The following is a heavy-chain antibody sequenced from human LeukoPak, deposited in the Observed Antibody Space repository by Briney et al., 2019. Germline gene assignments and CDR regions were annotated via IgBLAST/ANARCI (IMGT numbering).Heavy chain of an antibody. CDR1: GFTFRNYH. V-gene: IGHV3-20*04. Sequence: GGSLRLSCAGAGFTFRNYHMFWVRQAPGKGLEWVSGINWNGGSTGYADSVKGRFTISRDNAKNSLYLQMNSLRAEDTALYYCAKDTNYDSGSGFDYWGQGTLVTVSS. D-gene: IGHD3-10*01. CDR3: AKDTNYDSGSGFDY. CDR2: INWNGGST. J-gene: IGHJ4*02.